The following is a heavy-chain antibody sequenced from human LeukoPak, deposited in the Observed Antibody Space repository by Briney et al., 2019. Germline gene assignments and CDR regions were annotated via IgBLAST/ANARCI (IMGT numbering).Heavy chain of an antibody. CDR2: INWDGGDT. CDR1: GFTFDDYG. Sequence: GGSLRLSCAAFGFTFDDYGMSWVRQAPGKGLEWVSGINWDGGDTAYADSVKGRFTISRDNAKNSLYLQMNSLRAEDTALYYCARDLPQIEYWGQGTLVTVSS. J-gene: IGHJ4*02. V-gene: IGHV3-20*04. CDR3: ARDLPQIEY. D-gene: IGHD3-22*01.